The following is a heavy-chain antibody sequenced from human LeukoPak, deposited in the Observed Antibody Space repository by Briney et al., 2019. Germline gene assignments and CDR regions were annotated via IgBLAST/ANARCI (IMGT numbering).Heavy chain of an antibody. CDR2: INSDGSDT. CDR1: GFTFSSSW. V-gene: IGHV3-74*01. Sequence: GGSLRLSCAASGFTFSSSWMHWVRQAPGKGLVWVSSINSDGSDTRYADSVKGRFTISRDNAKNTLFLQMNSLRAEDTAVYYCAKDPRTAFDIWGRGTKVTVSS. CDR3: AKDPRTAFDI. J-gene: IGHJ3*02.